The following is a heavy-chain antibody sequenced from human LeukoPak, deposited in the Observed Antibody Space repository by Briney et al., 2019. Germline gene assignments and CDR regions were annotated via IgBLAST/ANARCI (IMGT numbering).Heavy chain of an antibody. CDR1: GGSISSYY. D-gene: IGHD6-19*01. V-gene: IGHV4-59*12. CDR2: VYYTGST. CDR3: ARDPAGFAFDI. J-gene: IGHJ3*02. Sequence: SETLSLTCTVSGGSISSYYWSWVRQPPGKGLEWIGFVYYTGSTNYSPSLKSRVTISVDTSKNQFSLKLSSVTAADTAVYYCARDPAGFAFDIWGQGTMVTVSS.